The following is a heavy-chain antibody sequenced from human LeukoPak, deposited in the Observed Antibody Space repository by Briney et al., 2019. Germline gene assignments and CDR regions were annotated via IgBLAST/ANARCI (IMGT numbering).Heavy chain of an antibody. J-gene: IGHJ5*02. CDR2: INPNSGGT. Sequence: SVKVSCKASGYTFTGYYMHWVRQAPGQGLEWKGWINPNSGGTNYARKFQGRVTMTRDTSISTAYMELSRLRSDDTAVYYCAREPLALRSIAARPGYWFDPWGQGTLVTVSS. D-gene: IGHD6-6*01. CDR1: GYTFTGYY. V-gene: IGHV1-2*02. CDR3: AREPLALRSIAARPGYWFDP.